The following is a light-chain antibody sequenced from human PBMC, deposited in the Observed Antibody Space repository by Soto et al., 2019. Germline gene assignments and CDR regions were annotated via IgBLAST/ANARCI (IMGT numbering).Light chain of an antibody. CDR3: QQYYSYPYT. CDR1: QSISSW. CDR2: KAS. Sequence: DSQMTQSLSTLPASVGDRVTITCRASQSISSWLAWYQQKPGKAPKLLIYKASSLESGVPSRFSGSGSGTDFTLTISCLQSEDFATYYCQQYYSYPYTFGQGTRLEIK. J-gene: IGKJ5*01. V-gene: IGKV1-5*03.